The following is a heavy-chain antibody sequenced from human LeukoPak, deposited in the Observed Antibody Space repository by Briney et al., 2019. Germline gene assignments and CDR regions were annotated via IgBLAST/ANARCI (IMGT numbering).Heavy chain of an antibody. CDR1: GYTFNTYG. Sequence: ASVKVSCKASGYTFNTYGISWVRQAPGQGLEWMGWISGNNGHTNYAQKLQGRVTMTTDTSTNTAYMELRSLRSDDTAVYYCGRDLIDYGGNIVYWGQGTLVTVSS. CDR3: GRDLIDYGGNIVY. D-gene: IGHD4-23*01. CDR2: ISGNNGHT. V-gene: IGHV1-18*01. J-gene: IGHJ4*02.